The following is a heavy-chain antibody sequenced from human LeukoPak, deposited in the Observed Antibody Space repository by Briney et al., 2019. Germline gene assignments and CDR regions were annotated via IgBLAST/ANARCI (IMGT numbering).Heavy chain of an antibody. CDR3: ARDFTYCSSTSCSDAFDI. V-gene: IGHV4-59*01. Sequence: SETLSLTCTVSGGSISSYYWSWIRQPPGKGLEWIGYIYYSGSTNYNPSLKSRVTLSVDTSKNQFSLKLSSVTAADTAVYYCARDFTYCSSTSCSDAFDIWGQGTMVTVSS. D-gene: IGHD2-2*01. CDR1: GGSISSYY. CDR2: IYYSGST. J-gene: IGHJ3*02.